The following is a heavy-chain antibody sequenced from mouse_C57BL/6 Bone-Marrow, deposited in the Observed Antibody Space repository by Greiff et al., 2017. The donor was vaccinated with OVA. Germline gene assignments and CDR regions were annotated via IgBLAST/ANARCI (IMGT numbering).Heavy chain of an antibody. CDR1: GFTFSSYG. V-gene: IGHV5-6*02. Sequence: EVMLVESGGDLVKPGGSLKLSCAASGFTFSSYGMSWVRQTPDKRLEWVATISSGGSYTYYPDSVKGRFTISRDNAKNTLYLQMSSLKSEDTAMYYCATLPFGYWGQGTTLTVSS. CDR2: ISSGGSYT. J-gene: IGHJ2*01. CDR3: ATLPFGY.